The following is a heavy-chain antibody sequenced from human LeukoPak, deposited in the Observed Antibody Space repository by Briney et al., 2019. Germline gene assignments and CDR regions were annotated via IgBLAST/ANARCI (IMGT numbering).Heavy chain of an antibody. CDR2: IRYDGSNK. CDR3: AKTKYFYQASTYFDY. D-gene: IGHD2/OR15-2a*01. V-gene: IGHV3-30*02. Sequence: GGSLRLSCSASGFNFRSYWMSWVRQAPGKGLEWVAFIRYDGSNKYYADSVKGRFTISRDNSKNTLYLQMNSLRAEDTAVYYCAKTKYFYQASTYFDYWGQGTLVTVSS. CDR1: GFNFRSYW. J-gene: IGHJ4*02.